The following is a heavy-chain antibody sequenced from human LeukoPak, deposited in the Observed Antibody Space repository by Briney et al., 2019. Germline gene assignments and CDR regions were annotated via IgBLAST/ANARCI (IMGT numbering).Heavy chain of an antibody. CDR1: GYTFTGYY. D-gene: IGHD2-8*01. CDR3: ARESPYCTNGVCYMGVDY. V-gene: IGHV1-2*02. Sequence: ASVKVSCKASGYTFTGYYMHWVRQAPGQGLEWMGWINPNRGGTNYAQKFQGRVTMTRDTSISTAYMELSRLRSDDTAVYYCARESPYCTNGVCYMGVDYWGQGTLVTVSS. CDR2: INPNRGGT. J-gene: IGHJ4*02.